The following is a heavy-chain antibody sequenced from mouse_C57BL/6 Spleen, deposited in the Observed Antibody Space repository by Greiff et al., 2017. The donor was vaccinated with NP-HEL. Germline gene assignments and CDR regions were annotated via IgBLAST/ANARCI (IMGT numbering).Heavy chain of an antibody. V-gene: IGHV1-76*01. J-gene: IGHJ4*01. CDR2: IYPGSGNT. Sequence: VQLQQSGAELVRPGASVKLSCKASGYTFTDYYINWVKQRPGQGLEWIARIYPGSGNTYYNEKFKGKATLTAEKSSSTAYMQLSSLTSEDSAVYFCARAVRYAMDYWGQGTSVTVSS. D-gene: IGHD2-14*01. CDR1: GYTFTDYY. CDR3: ARAVRYAMDY.